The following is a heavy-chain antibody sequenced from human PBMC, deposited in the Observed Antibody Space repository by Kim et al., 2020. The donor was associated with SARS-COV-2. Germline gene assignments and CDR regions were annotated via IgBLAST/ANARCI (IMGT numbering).Heavy chain of an antibody. V-gene: IGHV3-23*01. D-gene: IGHD1-26*01. CDR3: AREGSTSYNWVDP. CDR2: ISESGENT. J-gene: IGHJ5*02. CDR1: GFSFSNYG. Sequence: GGSLRLSCAASGFSFSNYGMSWVRQAPGKGLEWVSAISESGENTYYTDSVKGRLTISRDNSNSTLYLQMHSLRAEDTAIYFCAREGSTSYNWVDPWGQGTLVTASS.